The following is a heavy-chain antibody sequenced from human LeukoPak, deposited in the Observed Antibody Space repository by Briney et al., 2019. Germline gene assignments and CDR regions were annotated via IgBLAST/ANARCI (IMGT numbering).Heavy chain of an antibody. CDR3: ARGPARVPANWFGP. J-gene: IGHJ5*02. CDR2: IDPNSGGT. D-gene: IGHD1-1*01. Sequence: GASVKVSCKVSGYTLTELSMHWVRQAPGQGLEWMGWIDPNSGGTYYSQNFQGRVTMTRDTSISTAYMELSRLTFDDTAFYYCARGPARVPANWFGPWGQGTLVTVSS. CDR1: GYTLTELS. V-gene: IGHV1-2*02.